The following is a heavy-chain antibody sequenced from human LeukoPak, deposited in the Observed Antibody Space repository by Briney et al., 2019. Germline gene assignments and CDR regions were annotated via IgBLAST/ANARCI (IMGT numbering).Heavy chain of an antibody. Sequence: GASVKVSCKASGYTFTSYYMHWVRQAPGQGLEWMGIINPSGGSTSYAQKFQGRVTMTRDTSTSTVYTELSSLRSEDTAVYYCARDRRYCSGGSCSAFDIWGQGTMVTVSS. J-gene: IGHJ3*02. V-gene: IGHV1-46*01. D-gene: IGHD2-15*01. CDR3: ARDRRYCSGGSCSAFDI. CDR1: GYTFTSYY. CDR2: INPSGGST.